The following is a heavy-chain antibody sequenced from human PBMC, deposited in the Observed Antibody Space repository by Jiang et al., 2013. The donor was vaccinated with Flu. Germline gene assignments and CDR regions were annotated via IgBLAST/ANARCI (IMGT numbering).Heavy chain of an antibody. V-gene: IGHV4-59*01. CDR1: GGSISSYY. CDR2: IYYSGST. CDR3: ARANSNYYYYYGMDV. Sequence: SGPGLVKPSETLSLTCTVSGGSISSYYWSWIRQPPGKGLEWIGYIYYSGSTNYNPSLKSRVTISVDTSKNQFSLKLSSVTAADTAVYYCARANSNYYYYYGMDVWGKGTTVTVSS. D-gene: IGHD4-11*01. J-gene: IGHJ6*04.